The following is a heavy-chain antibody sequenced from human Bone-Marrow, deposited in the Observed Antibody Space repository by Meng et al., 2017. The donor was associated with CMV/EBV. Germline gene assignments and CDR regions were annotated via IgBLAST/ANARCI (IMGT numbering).Heavy chain of an antibody. D-gene: IGHD1-14*01. CDR3: ASPTTLLNPHVDY. CDR1: GGSISSSSYY. Sequence: GSLRLSCTVSGGSISSSSYYWGWIRQPPGKGLEWIGSIYYSGSTYYNPSLKRRVTISVDTSKNQFSLKLSSVTAADTAVYYCASPTTLLNPHVDYWGQGTLVTGSS. V-gene: IGHV4-39*07. J-gene: IGHJ4*02. CDR2: IYYSGST.